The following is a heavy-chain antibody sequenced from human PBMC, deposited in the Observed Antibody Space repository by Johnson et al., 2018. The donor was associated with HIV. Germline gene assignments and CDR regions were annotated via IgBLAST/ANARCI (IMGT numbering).Heavy chain of an antibody. CDR2: ISWNSGSI. J-gene: IGHJ3*01. Sequence: VQLVESGGGLVQPGRSLRLSCAASGFTFDYYAMHWVRQAPGKGLEWVSGISWNSGSIAYADSVKGRFIISRDNAKNTLYLQMNSLRAEDTAVYYCAREPGYSSGPDAFDLWGQGTMVTVSS. CDR3: AREPGYSSGPDAFDL. CDR1: GFTFDYYA. D-gene: IGHD6-19*01. V-gene: IGHV3-9*01.